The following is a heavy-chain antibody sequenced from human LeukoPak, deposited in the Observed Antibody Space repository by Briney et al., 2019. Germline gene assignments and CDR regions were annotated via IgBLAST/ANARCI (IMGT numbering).Heavy chain of an antibody. Sequence: TGGSLRLSCAASGFTFSSYSMNWVRQAPGKGLEWVSSISSSSSYIYYADSVKGRFTISRDNAKNSLYLQMNSLRAEDTAVYYWARDREAVAGTDKFDYWGQGTLVTVSS. CDR1: GFTFSSYS. CDR2: ISSSSSYI. D-gene: IGHD6-13*01. CDR3: ARDREAVAGTDKFDY. J-gene: IGHJ4*02. V-gene: IGHV3-21*01.